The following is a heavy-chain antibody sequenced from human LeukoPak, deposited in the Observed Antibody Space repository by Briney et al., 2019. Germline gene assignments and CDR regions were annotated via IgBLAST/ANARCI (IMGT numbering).Heavy chain of an antibody. J-gene: IGHJ3*02. CDR3: ARPRRDSTGYDAFDI. V-gene: IGHV3-21*01. CDR1: GFTFSSYS. Sequence: GGSLRLSCAASGFTFSSYSMNWVRQAPGKGLEWVSSISGSSSYIYYADSVKGRFTISRDNAKNSLYVQMNSLRDEDTAVYYCARPRRDSTGYDAFDIWGQGTMVTVSS. CDR2: ISGSSSYI. D-gene: IGHD3-22*01.